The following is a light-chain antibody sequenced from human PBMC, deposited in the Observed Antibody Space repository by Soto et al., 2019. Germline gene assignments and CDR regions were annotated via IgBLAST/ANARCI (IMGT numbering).Light chain of an antibody. CDR2: AAS. V-gene: IGKV1-39*01. CDR1: QSLSTY. J-gene: IGKJ4*01. Sequence: DIQMTQSPSSLSASVGDRVTITCRASQSLSTYLNWYQQKPGKAPKLLIDAASSLQSGVPSRFSCSGSGTDFTLTISTLQPEDSATYYYQKSYSSLQRTFGGGTKVEI. CDR3: QKSYSSLQRT.